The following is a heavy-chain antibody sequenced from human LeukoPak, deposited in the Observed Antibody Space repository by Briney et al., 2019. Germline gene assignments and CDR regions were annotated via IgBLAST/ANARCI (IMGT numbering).Heavy chain of an antibody. J-gene: IGHJ4*02. CDR2: ISGSGGST. CDR1: GFTFSSYA. Sequence: PGGSLRLSCAASGFTFSSYAMSWVRQAPGKGLEWVSAISGSGGSTYYADSVKGRFTISRDNSKNTLYLQMNSLRAEDTARYYCAKDSAPGLTAMIAYLFDYWGQGVLVTVSS. D-gene: IGHD5-18*01. CDR3: AKDSAPGLTAMIAYLFDY. V-gene: IGHV3-23*01.